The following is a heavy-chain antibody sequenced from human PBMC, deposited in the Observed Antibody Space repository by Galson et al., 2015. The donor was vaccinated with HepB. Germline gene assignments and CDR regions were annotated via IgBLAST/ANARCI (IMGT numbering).Heavy chain of an antibody. J-gene: IGHJ6*02. CDR1: GFTFSSYG. CDR2: IRYDGSNY. D-gene: IGHD2-2*01. V-gene: IGHV3-30*02. Sequence: SLRLSCAASGFTFSSYGMHWVRQAPGKGLEWVAFIRYDGSNYYYADSVKGRFTISRDYAKNSLYLQMNSLRDEDTAVYYCARDRTDCSSTSCYAVPGYYYGMDVWGQGTTVTVSS. CDR3: ARDRTDCSSTSCYAVPGYYYGMDV.